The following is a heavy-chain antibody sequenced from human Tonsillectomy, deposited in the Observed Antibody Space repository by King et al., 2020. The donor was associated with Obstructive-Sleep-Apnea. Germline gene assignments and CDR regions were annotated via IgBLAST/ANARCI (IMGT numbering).Heavy chain of an antibody. CDR2: ISGYNGNT. V-gene: IGHV1-18*01. J-gene: IGHJ4*02. CDR1: GYTFTNYG. Sequence: VQLVQSGGEVKKPGASVKVSCKASGYTFTNYGITWVRQAPGQGLEWMGWISGYNGNTDYAQQLQGRVTMTIDTSTSTAYMELRSLRSDDTAVYFCARLHNTAWFFDHRGQGTPVTAS. D-gene: IGHD6-19*01. CDR3: ARLHNTAWFFDH.